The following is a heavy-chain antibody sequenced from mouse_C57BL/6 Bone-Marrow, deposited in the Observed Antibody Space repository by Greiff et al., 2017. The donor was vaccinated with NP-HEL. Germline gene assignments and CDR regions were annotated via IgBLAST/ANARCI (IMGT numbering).Heavy chain of an antibody. Sequence: EVQGVESGGGLVQPGGSLKLSCAASGFTFSDYYMYWVRQTPEKRLEWVAYISNGGGSTYYPDTVKGRFTISRDNAKNTLYLQMSRLKSEDTAMYYCARPSSYYYGSSYPWFAYWGQGTLVTVSA. CDR1: GFTFSDYY. CDR2: ISNGGGST. D-gene: IGHD1-1*01. J-gene: IGHJ3*01. CDR3: ARPSSYYYGSSYPWFAY. V-gene: IGHV5-12*01.